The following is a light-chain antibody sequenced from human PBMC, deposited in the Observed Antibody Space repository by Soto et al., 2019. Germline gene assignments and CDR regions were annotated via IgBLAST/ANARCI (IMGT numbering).Light chain of an antibody. J-gene: IGKJ4*02. CDR2: KAS. Sequence: DIQMTQSPSSVSASVGDSVTITCRASQGVSDWVAWYQQKPGEAPKLLIYKASSLESGVPSRFSGSGSGTEFTLTISSLQPDDSATYYCQQYDSSSTFGGGTKVDIK. CDR3: QQYDSSST. CDR1: QGVSDW. V-gene: IGKV1-5*03.